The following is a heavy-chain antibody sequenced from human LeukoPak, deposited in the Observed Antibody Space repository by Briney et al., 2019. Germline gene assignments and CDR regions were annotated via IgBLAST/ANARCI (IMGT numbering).Heavy chain of an antibody. J-gene: IGHJ4*02. D-gene: IGHD5-12*01. CDR3: ARDRGIVATSSRADY. CDR1: GFTFSDYY. V-gene: IGHV3-11*04. CDR2: ISGSGSTI. Sequence: PGGSLRLSCAASGFTFSDYYMSWIRQAPGKGLEWVSYISGSGSTIYYADSVKGRFTISRDNAKNSLYLQMNSLRAEDTAVYYCARDRGIVATSSRADYWGQGTLVTVPS.